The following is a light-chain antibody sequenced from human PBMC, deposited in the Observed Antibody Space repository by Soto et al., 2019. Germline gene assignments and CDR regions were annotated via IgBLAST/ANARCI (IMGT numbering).Light chain of an antibody. Sequence: EIVMTQSPVTLSVSPGERATLSCRASQSVSSDLAWYQQKPGQAPRLLIYGASTRATGIPARFSGSGSGTEFTLTISSLQSEDFAVYYCQQYHNWLMYTFGQGTKLEF. J-gene: IGKJ2*01. CDR3: QQYHNWLMYT. CDR1: QSVSSD. V-gene: IGKV3-15*01. CDR2: GAS.